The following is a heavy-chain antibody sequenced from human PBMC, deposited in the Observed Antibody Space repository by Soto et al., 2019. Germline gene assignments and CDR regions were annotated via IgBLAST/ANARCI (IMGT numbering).Heavy chain of an antibody. CDR2: IYWDDDK. Sequence: QITLKESGPTLVKPTQTLTLTCTFSGFSLSTSGVGVGWIRQPPGKALEWLALIYWDDDKRSSPALKSRLTITKGTSKIQAALTLTNMDPVDTATYYCAHRRRGSYFDYWGQGTLVTVSS. V-gene: IGHV2-5*02. J-gene: IGHJ4*02. D-gene: IGHD3-16*01. CDR3: AHRRRGSYFDY. CDR1: GFSLSTSGVG.